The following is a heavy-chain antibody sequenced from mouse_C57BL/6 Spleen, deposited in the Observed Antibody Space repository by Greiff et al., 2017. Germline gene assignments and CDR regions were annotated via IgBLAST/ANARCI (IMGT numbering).Heavy chain of an antibody. Sequence: QVQLQQPGAELVMPGASVKLSCKASGYTFTSYWVHWVKQRPGQGLEWIGEIDPSDSYTNYNQKFKGKSTLTVDKSSSTAYMQLSSLTSEDSAVYYCARIYYGNYDYWGQGTTLTVSS. CDR2: IDPSDSYT. CDR3: ARIYYGNYDY. CDR1: GYTFTSYW. D-gene: IGHD2-1*01. V-gene: IGHV1-69*01. J-gene: IGHJ2*01.